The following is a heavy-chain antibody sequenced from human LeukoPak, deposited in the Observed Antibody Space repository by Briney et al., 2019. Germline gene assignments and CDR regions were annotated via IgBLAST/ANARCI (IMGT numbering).Heavy chain of an antibody. D-gene: IGHD3-16*01. CDR1: GFIFSNYE. Sequence: PGGSLRLSCIASGFIFSNYEMNWVRQAPGKGLEWVSNIGGGDNPIHYADSAKGRFTISRDNAKNALYLEMSSLRAGDTALYYCARRVPFYGMDVWGQGTTVTVSS. V-gene: IGHV3-48*03. CDR3: ARRVPFYGMDV. J-gene: IGHJ6*02. CDR2: IGGGDNPI.